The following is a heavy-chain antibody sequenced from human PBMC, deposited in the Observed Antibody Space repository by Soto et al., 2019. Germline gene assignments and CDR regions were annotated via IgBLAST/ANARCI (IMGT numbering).Heavy chain of an antibody. V-gene: IGHV4-39*01. CDR3: ARSLVGVPNMASDY. CDR2: IYYSGSA. Sequence: SETLSLTCTVSGGSISSSSHYWGWIRQPPGKGLEWIGTIYYSGSAYYNPSLKSRVIISVDTSRNQFSLNLSSVTADTAVYYCARSLVGVPNMASDYWGQGTLVTVS. CDR1: GGSISSSSHY. D-gene: IGHD2-15*01. J-gene: IGHJ4*02.